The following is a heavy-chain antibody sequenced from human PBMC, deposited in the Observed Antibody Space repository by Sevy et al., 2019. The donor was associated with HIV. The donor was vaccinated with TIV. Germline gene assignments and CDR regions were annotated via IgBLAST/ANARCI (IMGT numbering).Heavy chain of an antibody. J-gene: IGHJ5*02. D-gene: IGHD4-17*01. CDR1: GGSISSGGYS. Sequence: SETLSLTCAVSGGSISSGGYSWSWIRQPPGKGLEWIGYIYHSGSTYYNPSLKSRVTISVDRSKNRFSLKLSSVTAADTAVYYCARGGNYGGINHWGQGTLVTVSS. CDR3: ARGGNYGGINH. V-gene: IGHV4-30-2*01. CDR2: IYHSGST.